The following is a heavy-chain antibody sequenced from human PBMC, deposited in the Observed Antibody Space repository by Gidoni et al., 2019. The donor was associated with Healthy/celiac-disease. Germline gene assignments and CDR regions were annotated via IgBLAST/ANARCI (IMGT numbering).Heavy chain of an antibody. J-gene: IGHJ2*01. CDR1: GYSFTSYW. V-gene: IGHV5-51*01. CDR3: ARRTYYYDSSGYLTYWYFDL. Sequence: EVQLVQSGAAVKKPGESLKISCKGSGYSFTSYWIGWVRQMPGKGLEWMGIICPGDSDTRYSPSFQGQVTISADKSISTAYLQWSSLKASDTAMYYCARRTYYYDSSGYLTYWYFDLWGRGTLVTVSS. D-gene: IGHD3-22*01. CDR2: ICPGDSDT.